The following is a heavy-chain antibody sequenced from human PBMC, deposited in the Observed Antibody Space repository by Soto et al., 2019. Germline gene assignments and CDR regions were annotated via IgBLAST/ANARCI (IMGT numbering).Heavy chain of an antibody. Sequence: EVQLVESGGGLVQPGRSLRLSCAASGFTFDDYAMHWVRQAPWKGLEWVSGISWNSGSIGYADSVKGRFTISRDNAKNSLYLQMNSLRAEDTALYYCAKDMGYDILTGSSMDVWGQGTTVTVSS. V-gene: IGHV3-9*01. CDR3: AKDMGYDILTGSSMDV. J-gene: IGHJ6*02. CDR2: ISWNSGSI. CDR1: GFTFDDYA. D-gene: IGHD3-9*01.